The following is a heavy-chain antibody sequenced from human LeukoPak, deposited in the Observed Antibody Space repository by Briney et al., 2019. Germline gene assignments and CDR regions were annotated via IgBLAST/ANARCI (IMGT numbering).Heavy chain of an antibody. CDR1: GFTFTKYW. CDR3: ARAGCSSTSCFFVHDGFDI. CDR2: TNSDESET. D-gene: IGHD2-2*01. V-gene: IGHV3-74*01. J-gene: IGHJ3*02. Sequence: GGSLRLSCAASGFTFTKYWMHWVRQVPGKGLVWVSGTNSDESETIYADAVKGRFTISRDNAKNTLYLQMSSLTTEDTAVYYCARAGCSSTSCFFVHDGFDIWGQGTMVTVSS.